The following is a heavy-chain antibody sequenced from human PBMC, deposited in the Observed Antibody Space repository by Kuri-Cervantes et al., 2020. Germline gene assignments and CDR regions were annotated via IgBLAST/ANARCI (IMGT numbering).Heavy chain of an antibody. J-gene: IGHJ4*02. CDR3: ARDRRAGSSGWYGTDY. Sequence: GGSLRLSCAASGFTFTSYYVHWVRQAPGQGLEWMGGIIPIFGTANYAQKFQGRVTITADESTSTAYMELSSLRSEDTAVYYCARDRRAGSSGWYGTDYWGQGTLVTVSS. CDR1: GFTFTSYY. D-gene: IGHD6-19*01. V-gene: IGHV1-69*01. CDR2: IIPIFGTA.